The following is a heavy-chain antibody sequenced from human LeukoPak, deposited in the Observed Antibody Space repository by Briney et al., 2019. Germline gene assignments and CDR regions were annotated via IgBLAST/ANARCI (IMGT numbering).Heavy chain of an antibody. V-gene: IGHV1-18*01. CDR1: GYTFTSYG. CDR2: ISAYNGNT. D-gene: IGHD1-26*01. J-gene: IGHJ5*02. Sequence: ASVKVSCKASGYTFTSYGISWVRQAPGQGLEWMGWISAYNGNTNYAQKLQGRVTITADRSTSTAYMELNSLRSEDTAVYYCARDEWGGWFDPWGQGTLVTVSS. CDR3: ARDEWGGWFDP.